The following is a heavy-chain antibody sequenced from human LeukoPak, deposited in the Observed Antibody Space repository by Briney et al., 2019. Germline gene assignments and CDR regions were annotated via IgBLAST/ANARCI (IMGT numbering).Heavy chain of an antibody. CDR1: GFTFSDYS. J-gene: IGHJ4*02. V-gene: IGHV3-48*01. CDR3: ARGGYYYDSRGYYVFDY. Sequence: GGSLRLSCAASGFTFSDYSMNWVRQAPGKGLEWVSYISGGSSTMYYADSVKGRFTISRDNAKNSLYLQMNSLRAEDTALYYCARGGYYYDSRGYYVFDYWGQGTLVTVSS. CDR2: ISGGSSTM. D-gene: IGHD3-22*01.